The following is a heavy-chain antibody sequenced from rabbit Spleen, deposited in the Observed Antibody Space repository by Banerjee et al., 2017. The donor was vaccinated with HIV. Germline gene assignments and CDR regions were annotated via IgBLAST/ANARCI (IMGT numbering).Heavy chain of an antibody. V-gene: IGHV1S40*01. CDR1: GFSFGSSDY. CDR2: IAGSSSGFT. J-gene: IGHJ4*01. Sequence: QSLEESGGDLVKPGASLTLTCTASGFSFGSSDYMCWVRQAPGKGLEWISCIAGSSSGFTYSATWAKGRFTISRTSSTTVTLQVTSLTVADTATYFCARDLAGGIGWNFSLWGPGTLVTVS. D-gene: IGHD4-2*01. CDR3: ARDLAGGIGWNFSL.